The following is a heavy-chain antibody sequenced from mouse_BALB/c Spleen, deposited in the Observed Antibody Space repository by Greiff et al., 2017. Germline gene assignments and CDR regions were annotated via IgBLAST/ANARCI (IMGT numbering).Heavy chain of an antibody. D-gene: IGHD2-1*01. J-gene: IGHJ2*01. Sequence: EVQLVESGAELVKPGASVKLSCTASGFNIKDTYMHWVKQRPEQGLEWIGRIDPANGNTKYDPKFQGKATITADTSSNTAYLQLSSLTSEDTAVYYCADIYYGNYDYWGQGTTLTVSS. CDR2: IDPANGNT. V-gene: IGHV14-3*02. CDR3: ADIYYGNYDY. CDR1: GFNIKDTY.